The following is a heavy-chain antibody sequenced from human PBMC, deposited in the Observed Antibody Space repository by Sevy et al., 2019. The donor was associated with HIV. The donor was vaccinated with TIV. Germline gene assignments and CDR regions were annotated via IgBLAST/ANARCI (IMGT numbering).Heavy chain of an antibody. CDR3: VCGGYTYGYAGV. CDR1: GFTVSGKY. J-gene: IGHJ4*02. Sequence: GGSLRLSCAASGFTVSGKYMSWVRQAPGEGLEWVSVIYSGGSTYYADSVKGRFTISRDNSKNTLYLQMNSLRVEDTAVYYCVCGGYTYGYAGVWGQGTLVTVSS. CDR2: IYSGGST. D-gene: IGHD5-18*01. V-gene: IGHV3-53*01.